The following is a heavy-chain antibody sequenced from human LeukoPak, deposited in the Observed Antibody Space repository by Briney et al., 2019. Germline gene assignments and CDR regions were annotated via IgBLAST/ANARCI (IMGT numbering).Heavy chain of an antibody. V-gene: IGHV4-39*02. Sequence: SETLSLTCTVSGGSISSSSYYWGWIRQPPGKGLEWIGSIYYSGSTYYNPSLKSRVTISVDTSKNQFSLKLSSVTAADTAVYYCARDSLGAGTVGATSGYWGQGTLVTVSS. CDR3: ARDSLGAGTVGATSGY. CDR1: GGSISSSSYY. J-gene: IGHJ4*02. D-gene: IGHD1-26*01. CDR2: IYYSGST.